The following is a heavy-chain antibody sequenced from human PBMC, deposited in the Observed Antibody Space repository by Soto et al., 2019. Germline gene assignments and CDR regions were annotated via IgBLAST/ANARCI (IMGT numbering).Heavy chain of an antibody. V-gene: IGHV4-4*07. CDR2: LNIAGTI. D-gene: IGHD6-13*01. Sequence: TLSLTCSVSGASISSFNWNWVRQPAGKGPEWVGRLNIAGTINYNPSLKSRITMSMDTSKNQISLHLRSVTAADTAIYYCARDRGEYTSSWFWYFSHWGHGTLVTVSS. CDR1: GASISSFN. J-gene: IGHJ2*01. CDR3: ARDRGEYTSSWFWYFSH.